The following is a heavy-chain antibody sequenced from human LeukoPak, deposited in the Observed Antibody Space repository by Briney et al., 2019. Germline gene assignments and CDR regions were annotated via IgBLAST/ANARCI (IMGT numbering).Heavy chain of an antibody. CDR2: ISAYNGNT. J-gene: IGHJ5*02. CDR3: ARVPPNLLDWFDP. CDR1: GYTFTSYG. V-gene: IGHV1-18*01. Sequence: GASVKVSCKASGYTFTSYGISWVRQAPGQGLEWMGWISAYNGNTNYAQKLQGRVTMTIDTTTSTAYMELRSLRSDDTAVYYCARVPPNLLDWFDPWGQGTLVTVSS.